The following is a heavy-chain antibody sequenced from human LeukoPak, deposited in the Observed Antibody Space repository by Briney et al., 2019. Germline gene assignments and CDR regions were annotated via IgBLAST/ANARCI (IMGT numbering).Heavy chain of an antibody. Sequence: SVKVSCKASGGTFSSYAISWVRQAPGQGLEWMGGIIPIFGTANYAQKFQGRVTITADKSTSTAYMELSSLRSEDTAVYYCARGISSGSWSGYFDYWGQGTLVTVSS. CDR3: ARGISSGSWSGYFDY. CDR1: GGTFSSYA. J-gene: IGHJ4*02. V-gene: IGHV1-69*06. CDR2: IIPIFGTA. D-gene: IGHD6-13*01.